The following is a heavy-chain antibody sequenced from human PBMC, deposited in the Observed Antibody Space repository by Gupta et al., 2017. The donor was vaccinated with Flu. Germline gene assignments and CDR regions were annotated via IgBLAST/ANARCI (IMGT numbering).Heavy chain of an antibody. CDR1: GFTFSNAW. Sequence: EVQLVESGGGLVKPGGSLRLSCAASGFTFSNAWMSWVRQAPGKGLEWVGRIKSKTDGGTTDYAAPVKGRFTISRDDSKNTLYLQMNSLKTEDTAVYYCTTDTALQSGYYYYYYGMDVWGQGTTVTVSS. J-gene: IGHJ6*02. V-gene: IGHV3-15*01. CDR2: IKSKTDGGTT. CDR3: TTDTALQSGYYYYYYGMDV. D-gene: IGHD4-4*01.